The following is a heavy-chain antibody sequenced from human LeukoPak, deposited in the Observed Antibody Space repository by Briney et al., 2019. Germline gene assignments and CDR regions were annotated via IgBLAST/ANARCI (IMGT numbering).Heavy chain of an antibody. V-gene: IGHV4-59*08. J-gene: IGHJ3*02. CDR1: GVSISRYY. D-gene: IGHD3-9*01. CDR3: VAFTGFLSFDI. CDR2: VYYSGST. Sequence: SETLSLTCTVSGVSISRYYWSWVRQPPGKGLEWIGYVYYSGSTNYNPSLKSRLTISVDTSKNQFSLKLSSVTAADTAVYYCVAFTGFLSFDISGHGAIFSVSS.